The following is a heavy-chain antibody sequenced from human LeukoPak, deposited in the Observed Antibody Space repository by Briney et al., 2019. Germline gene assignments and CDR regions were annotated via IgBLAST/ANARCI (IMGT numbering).Heavy chain of an antibody. CDR3: ARHSSYTSGWPLDY. Sequence: GEPLKISCKGSGDNFNRHWIGWVRQMSGKGLEWMGIIYLGDSDTRYSPSFQGQITISADKSISTAYLQWSSLKASDTAIYYCARHSSYTSGWPLDYWGQETLVTVSS. J-gene: IGHJ4*02. CDR1: GDNFNRHW. D-gene: IGHD6-19*01. V-gene: IGHV5-51*01. CDR2: IYLGDSDT.